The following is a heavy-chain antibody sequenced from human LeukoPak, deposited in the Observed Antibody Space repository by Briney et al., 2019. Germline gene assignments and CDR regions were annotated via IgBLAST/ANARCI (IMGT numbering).Heavy chain of an antibody. V-gene: IGHV2-70*01. CDR1: GFSLSTSGMC. Sequence: SGPTLVNPTQTLTLTCTFSGFSLSTSGMCVSWIRQPPGKALEWLALIDWDDDKYYSTSLKTRLTISKDTSKNQLVLTMTNLDPVETATYYCARTPRYYYGSGSYSPVADYWGQGTLVTVSS. D-gene: IGHD3-10*01. J-gene: IGHJ4*02. CDR3: ARTPRYYYGSGSYSPVADY. CDR2: IDWDDDK.